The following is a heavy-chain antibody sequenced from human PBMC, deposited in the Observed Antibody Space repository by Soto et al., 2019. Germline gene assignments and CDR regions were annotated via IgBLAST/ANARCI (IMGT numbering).Heavy chain of an antibody. Sequence: GGSLRLSCAAPGFTFSSYSMNWVRQAPGKGLEWVSSIGSSSSYIYYADSVKGRFTISRDNAKNSLYLQMNSLRAEDTAVYYCARDIIGGGYYWSVKPSYYYYGMDVWGQGTTVTVSS. D-gene: IGHD3-22*01. V-gene: IGHV3-21*01. CDR1: GFTFSSYS. J-gene: IGHJ6*02. CDR2: IGSSSSYI. CDR3: ARDIIGGGYYWSVKPSYYYYGMDV.